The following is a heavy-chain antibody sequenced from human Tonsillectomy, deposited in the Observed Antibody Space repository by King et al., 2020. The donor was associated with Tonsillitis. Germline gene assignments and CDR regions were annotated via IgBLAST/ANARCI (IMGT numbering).Heavy chain of an antibody. D-gene: IGHD6-13*01. CDR2: ICSSSSTL. V-gene: IGHV3-48*01. CDR3: AREWGGRYSSSWYGIDV. J-gene: IGHJ6*02. Sequence: VQLVEFGGGLVQPGGSLRLSWAASGFTFSRYSMNWARQAPGKGLEGVSYICSSSSTLYYADSVKGRFTISRDNAKNSLDLQMNSLRAEDTAVYYCAREWGGRYSSSWYGIDVWGQGTTVTVSS. CDR1: GFTFSRYS.